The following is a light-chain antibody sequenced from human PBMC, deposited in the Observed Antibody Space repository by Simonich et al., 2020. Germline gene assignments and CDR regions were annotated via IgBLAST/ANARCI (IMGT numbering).Light chain of an antibody. CDR2: WAS. V-gene: IGKV4-1*01. J-gene: IGKJ2*01. CDR3: QQSYSTPYT. CDR1: QSVLYSSNNKNY. Sequence: DIVMTQSPDSLAVYLGERATINCKSSQSVLYSSNNKNYLAWYQQKPGQPPKLLIYWASTRESGVPDRFSGSGSGTDFTLTISSLQAEDVAVYYCQQSYSTPYTFGQGTKLEIK.